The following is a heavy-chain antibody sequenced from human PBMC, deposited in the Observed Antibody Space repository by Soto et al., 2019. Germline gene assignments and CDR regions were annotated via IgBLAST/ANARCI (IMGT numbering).Heavy chain of an antibody. D-gene: IGHD4-17*01. CDR2: IRSKAYGGTT. CDR3: TRGDYDYYYYYGMDV. CDR1: GFTFGDYA. V-gene: IGHV3-49*03. Sequence: GGSLRLSCTASGFTFGDYAMSWFRQAPGKGLEWVGFIRSKAYGGTTEYAASVKGRFTISRDDSKSIAYLQMNSLKTEDTAVYYCTRGDYDYYYYYGMDVWGQGTTVTVSS. J-gene: IGHJ6*02.